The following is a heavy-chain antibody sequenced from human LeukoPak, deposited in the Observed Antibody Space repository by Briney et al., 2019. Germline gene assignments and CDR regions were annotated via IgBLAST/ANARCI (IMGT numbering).Heavy chain of an antibody. CDR3: ARGGSYYYDSSGYSDY. CDR1: GFTFSSYA. J-gene: IGHJ4*02. D-gene: IGHD3-22*01. V-gene: IGHV3-30-3*01. Sequence: QPGRSLRLSCAASGFTFSSYAMHWVRQAPGKGLEWVAVISYDGSNKYYADSVNGRFTISRDNSKNTLYLQMNSLRAEDTAVYYCARGGSYYYDSSGYSDYWGQGTLVTVSS. CDR2: ISYDGSNK.